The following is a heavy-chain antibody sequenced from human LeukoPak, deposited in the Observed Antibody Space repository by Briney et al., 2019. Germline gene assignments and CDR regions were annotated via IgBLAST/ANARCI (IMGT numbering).Heavy chain of an antibody. D-gene: IGHD2-15*01. J-gene: IGHJ3*02. CDR2: IYSSGST. Sequence: SETLSLTCTVSGGSITNSRYYWGWIRQPPGKGLEWIGNIYSSGSTYYSPSLKGRVTISVDTSTNQFSLKLSSVTAAAAALYYCAKCYSFLDGFDIWGQGTMVSVSS. V-gene: IGHV4-39*01. CDR3: AKCYSFLDGFDI. CDR1: GGSITNSRYY.